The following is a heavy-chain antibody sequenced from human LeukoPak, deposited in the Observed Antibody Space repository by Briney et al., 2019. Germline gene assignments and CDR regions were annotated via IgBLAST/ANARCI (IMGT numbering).Heavy chain of an antibody. CDR2: INHSGST. CDR3: ARSMTSIAAAGTRYFDY. V-gene: IGHV4-34*01. J-gene: IGHJ4*02. D-gene: IGHD6-13*01. CDR1: GGSFSGYY. Sequence: SETLSLTCAVYGGSFSGYYWSWIRQPPGKGLEWIGGINHSGSTNYNPSLKSRVTISVDTSKNQFSLKLSSVTAADTAVYYCARSMTSIAAAGTRYFDYWGQGTLVTVSS.